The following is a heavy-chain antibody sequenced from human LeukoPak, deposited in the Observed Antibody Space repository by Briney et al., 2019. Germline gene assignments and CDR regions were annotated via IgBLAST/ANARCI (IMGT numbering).Heavy chain of an antibody. J-gene: IGHJ4*02. D-gene: IGHD6-13*01. Sequence: PGGSLRLSCAASGITFSSHAMSWVWQPPRKGLDRVSAISGSGGSTYYADSVNGRFTISRDNSKNTLHLQMNSLRAAATAVYYFAKGPRYISSGYSDYGSQGTLVTVSA. CDR1: GITFSSHA. CDR2: ISGSGGST. CDR3: AKGPRYISSGYSDY. V-gene: IGHV3-23*01.